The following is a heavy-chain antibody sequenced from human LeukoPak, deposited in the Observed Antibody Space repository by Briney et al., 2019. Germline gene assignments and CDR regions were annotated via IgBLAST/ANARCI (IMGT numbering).Heavy chain of an antibody. D-gene: IGHD5-24*01. CDR2: MYHSGTT. Sequence: KASETLSLTCTVSGGPMKTYYWTWLRQPAWKGLEWLVRMYHSGTTNYNSPPYNPSLKSRVTISRDTSKNQFSLNLSSVTAAATAVYHCARFRGGVGWEYWGQGTLVTVSS. V-gene: IGHV4-4*07. J-gene: IGHJ4*02. CDR3: ARFRGGVGWEY. CDR1: GGPMKTYY.